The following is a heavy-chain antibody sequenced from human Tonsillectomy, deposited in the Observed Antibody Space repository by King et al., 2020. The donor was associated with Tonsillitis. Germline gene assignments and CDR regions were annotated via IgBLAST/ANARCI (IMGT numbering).Heavy chain of an antibody. D-gene: IGHD2-15*01. CDR3: ARSQLYCSGGSCYSVRAFDI. CDR2: IYPGDSDT. CDR1: GYSFTSYW. Sequence: GQLVQSGAEVKKPGESLKISCKGSGYSFTSYWIGWVRQMPGKGLEWMGIIYPGDSDTRYSPSFQGQVTISADESISTAYLQWSSLKASDTAMYYCARSQLYCSGGSCYSVRAFDIWGQGTMVTVSS. V-gene: IGHV5-51*01. J-gene: IGHJ3*02.